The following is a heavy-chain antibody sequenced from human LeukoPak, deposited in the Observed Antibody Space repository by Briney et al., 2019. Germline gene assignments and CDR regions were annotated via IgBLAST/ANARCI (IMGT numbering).Heavy chain of an antibody. CDR2: INPNSGGT. J-gene: IGHJ5*02. V-gene: IGHV1-2*02. CDR1: GYTFTGYY. D-gene: IGHD2-15*01. Sequence: ASVKVSCKASGYTFTGYYMHWVRQAPGQGLEWMGWINPNSGGTNYAQKFQGRVTMTRDTSISTAYMELSRLRSDDTAVYYCARTHLTQAGVSWFGPWGQGTLVTVSS. CDR3: ARTHLTQAGVSWFGP.